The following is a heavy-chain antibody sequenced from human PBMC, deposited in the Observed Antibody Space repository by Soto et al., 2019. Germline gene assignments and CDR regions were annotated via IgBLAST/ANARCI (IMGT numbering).Heavy chain of an antibody. CDR2: ISAYNGNT. V-gene: IGHV1-18*01. CDR3: ASPSAPAGPADY. D-gene: IGHD6-19*01. J-gene: IGHJ4*02. CDR1: GYTFTSYG. Sequence: ASVKVSCKASGYTFTSYGISWVRQAPGQGLEWMGWISAYNGNTNYAQKLQGRVTMTTDTSTSTAYMELRSLRSDDTAVYYCASPSAPAGPADYWGQGTLVTVSS.